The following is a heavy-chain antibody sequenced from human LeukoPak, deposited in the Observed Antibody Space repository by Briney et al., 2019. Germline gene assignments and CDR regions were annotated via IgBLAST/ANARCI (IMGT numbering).Heavy chain of an antibody. Sequence: GGSLRLSCAASGFTFSSYAMHWVRQAPGKGLEWVAVISYDGSNKYYADSVKGRFTISRDNSKNTLYLQMNSLRAEDTAVYYCARDHERYFDYWGQGTLATVSS. V-gene: IGHV3-30-3*01. CDR2: ISYDGSNK. CDR3: ARDHERYFDY. CDR1: GFTFSSYA. J-gene: IGHJ4*02.